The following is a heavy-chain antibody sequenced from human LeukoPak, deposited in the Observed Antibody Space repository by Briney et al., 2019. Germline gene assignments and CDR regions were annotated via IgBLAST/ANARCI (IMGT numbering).Heavy chain of an antibody. D-gene: IGHD1-14*01. J-gene: IGHJ4*02. Sequence: PSETLSLTCSVSGGSISSDYWSWIRQPAGKGLEWSGRIYTSGSSNYNPSLESLVTMSLDTSNNQISLKLTSVPSPDTPCYYLPRGQTGDRRYFAYWGQGPLVTASS. V-gene: IGHV4-4*07. CDR2: IYTSGSS. CDR1: GGSISSDY. CDR3: PRGQTGDRRYFAY.